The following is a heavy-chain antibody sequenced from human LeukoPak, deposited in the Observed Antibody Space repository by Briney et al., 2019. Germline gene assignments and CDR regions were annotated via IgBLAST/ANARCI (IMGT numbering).Heavy chain of an antibody. Sequence: ASVKVSCKASGGTFSSYAMHWVRQAPGKGLEYVSGISTNGGSTYYADSVKGRFTISRDNSKNTLFLQMGSLRAEDMAVYYCARGGGRNTTMVWAFDYWGQGTLVTVSS. CDR3: ARGGGRNTTMVWAFDY. CDR1: GGTFSSYA. CDR2: ISTNGGST. D-gene: IGHD5-18*01. V-gene: IGHV3-64*02. J-gene: IGHJ4*02.